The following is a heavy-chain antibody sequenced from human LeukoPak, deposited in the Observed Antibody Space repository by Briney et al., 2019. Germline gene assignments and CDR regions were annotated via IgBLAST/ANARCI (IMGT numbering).Heavy chain of an antibody. Sequence: SSETLSLTCTVSGGSISSSGYYWGWVRQPPGKGLEWIGNIYYSGKTYYNASLKSRVTISVDTSKNQFSLKLSSVTAADTAVYYCARHVPPYSSSSGARTRVGWFDPWGQGTLVTVSS. CDR1: GGSISSSGYY. D-gene: IGHD6-6*01. CDR2: IYYSGKT. J-gene: IGHJ5*02. CDR3: ARHVPPYSSSSGARTRVGWFDP. V-gene: IGHV4-39*01.